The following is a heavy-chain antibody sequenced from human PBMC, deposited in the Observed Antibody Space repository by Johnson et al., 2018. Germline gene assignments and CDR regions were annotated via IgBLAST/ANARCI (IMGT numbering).Heavy chain of an antibody. CDR1: EFTFSDYY. Sequence: VQLVESGGGLVKPGGSLRLSCAASEFTFSDYYLSWIRQAPGKGLECVSNISSSGSTIYYADSVKGRFTISRDNSKNTLYLQMGSLRAEDMAVYYCARGAKIVVVPAAMWQEYYDYYYMDVWGKGTTVTVSS. V-gene: IGHV3-11*04. CDR2: ISSSGSTI. D-gene: IGHD2-2*01. J-gene: IGHJ6*03. CDR3: ARGAKIVVVPAAMWQEYYDYYYMDV.